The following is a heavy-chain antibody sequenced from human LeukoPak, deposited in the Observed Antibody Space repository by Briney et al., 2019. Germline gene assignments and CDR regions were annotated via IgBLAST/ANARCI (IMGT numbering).Heavy chain of an antibody. V-gene: IGHV3-72*01. J-gene: IGHJ4*02. Sequence: GGSLRLSCAASGFTFSDHYMDWIRQAPGKGLEWVGRIRNKANSYTTEYAASVKGRFTISRDDSKNSLYLQMNSLKTEDTAVYYCAREGSTEYYDSSGYYYYFDYWGQGTLVTVSS. CDR1: GFTFSDHY. D-gene: IGHD3-22*01. CDR3: AREGSTEYYDSSGYYYYFDY. CDR2: IRNKANSYTT.